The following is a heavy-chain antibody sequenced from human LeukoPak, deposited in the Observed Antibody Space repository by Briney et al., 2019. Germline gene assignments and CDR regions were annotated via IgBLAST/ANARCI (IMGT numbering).Heavy chain of an antibody. CDR2: VYHTGTS. CDR3: TRVVNGGHFDY. CDR1: GASINDYY. V-gene: IGHV4-59*01. J-gene: IGHJ4*02. Sequence: SETLSLTCSVSGASINDYYWTWIRQPPGKGLEWIGYVYHTGTSGYNPSLKSRVAMSLDTSKNQVSLKLRSVTAADTAVYFCTRVVNGGHFDYWGQGTLVTVSS. D-gene: IGHD2-8*01.